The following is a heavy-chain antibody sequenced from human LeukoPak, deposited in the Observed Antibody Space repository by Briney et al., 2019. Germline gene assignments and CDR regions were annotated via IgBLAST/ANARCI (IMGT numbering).Heavy chain of an antibody. D-gene: IGHD5-24*01. CDR1: GFTFSSYA. CDR3: ARVRGMATISDAFDI. CDR2: ISGSGGST. J-gene: IGHJ3*02. Sequence: GGSLRLSCAASGFTFSSYAMSWVRQAPGKGLEWVSAISGSGGSTYYADSVKGRFTISRDNSKNTLYLQMNSLRAEDTAVYYCARVRGMATISDAFDIWGQGTMVTVSS. V-gene: IGHV3-23*01.